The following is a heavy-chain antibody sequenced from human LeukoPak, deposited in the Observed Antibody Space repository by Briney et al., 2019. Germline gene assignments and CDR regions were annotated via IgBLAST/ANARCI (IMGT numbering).Heavy chain of an antibody. Sequence: TGGSLRLSCAASGFIYSSYWMSWVRQAPGKGLEWVANINQVGSQKYYVDSVKGRFSISRDNAKNSLYLQMNSLRAEDTAVYYCARSNREFASATGDYWGQGTLVTV. CDR1: GFIYSSYW. CDR2: INQVGSQK. CDR3: ARSNREFASATGDY. V-gene: IGHV3-7*05. D-gene: IGHD1-14*01. J-gene: IGHJ4*02.